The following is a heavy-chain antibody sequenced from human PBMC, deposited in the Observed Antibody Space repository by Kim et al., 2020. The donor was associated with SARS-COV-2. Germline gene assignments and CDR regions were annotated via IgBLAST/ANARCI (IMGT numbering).Heavy chain of an antibody. CDR2: IYHSGST. V-gene: IGHV4-30-2*01. J-gene: IGHJ3*02. D-gene: IGHD2-21*01. CDR3: ARGVLIANACDI. CDR1: GGSISSGGYS. Sequence: SETLSLTCAVSGGSISSGGYSWSWIRQPPGKGLEWIGYIYHSGSTYYNPSLKSRVTISVDRSKNQFSLKLSSVTAADTAVYYCARGVLIANACDIWGQGTMFTVSS.